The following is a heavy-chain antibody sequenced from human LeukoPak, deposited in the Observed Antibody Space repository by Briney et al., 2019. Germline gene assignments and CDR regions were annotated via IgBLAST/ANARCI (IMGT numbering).Heavy chain of an antibody. Sequence: GSSVKVSCKASGGTFSSYATSWVRQAPGQGLEWMGGIIPIFGTANYAQKFQRRVTITTDESTSTAYMELSSLRSEDTAVYYCARVRYCSSTSCYYFDYWGQGTLVTVSS. J-gene: IGHJ4*02. CDR1: GGTFSSYA. D-gene: IGHD2-2*01. CDR2: IIPIFGTA. CDR3: ARVRYCSSTSCYYFDY. V-gene: IGHV1-69*05.